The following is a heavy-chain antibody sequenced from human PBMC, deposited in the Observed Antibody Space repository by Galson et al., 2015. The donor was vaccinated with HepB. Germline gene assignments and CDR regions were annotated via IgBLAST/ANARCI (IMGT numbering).Heavy chain of an antibody. J-gene: IGHJ6*02. CDR3: ARPLQPIAVAGTVDYYYGMDV. CDR1: GYSFTSYW. Sequence: QSGAEVKKPGESLRISCKGSGYSFTSYWISWVRQMPGKGLEWMGRIDPSDSYTNYSPSFQGHVTISADKSISTAYLQWSSLKASDTAMYYCARPLQPIAVAGTVDYYYGMDVWGQGTTVTVSS. CDR2: IDPSDSYT. D-gene: IGHD6-19*01. V-gene: IGHV5-10-1*01.